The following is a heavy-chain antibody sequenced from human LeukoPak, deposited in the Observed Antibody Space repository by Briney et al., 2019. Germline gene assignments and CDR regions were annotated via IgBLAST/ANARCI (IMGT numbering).Heavy chain of an antibody. V-gene: IGHV4-39*01. CDR3: ARSSGYSSSGGLNWFDT. Sequence: PSETLSLTCTVSGGSISSSSYYWGWIRQPPGKGLEWIGSIYYSGSTYYNPSLKSRVTISVDTSKNQFSLKLSSVTAPDTAVYYCARSSGYSSSGGLNWFDTWGQGTLVTVSS. J-gene: IGHJ5*02. D-gene: IGHD6-13*01. CDR1: GGSISSSSYY. CDR2: IYYSGST.